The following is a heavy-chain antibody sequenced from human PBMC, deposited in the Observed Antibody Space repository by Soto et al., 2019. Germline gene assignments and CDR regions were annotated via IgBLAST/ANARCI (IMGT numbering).Heavy chain of an antibody. CDR1: GGSISSGGYY. CDR2: IYYSGST. D-gene: IGHD6-13*01. CDR3: ARYSSSSSWFDP. V-gene: IGHV4-31*03. J-gene: IGHJ5*02. Sequence: SETLSLTCTVSGGSISSGGYYWSWIRQHPGKGLEWIGCIYYSGSTYYNPSLKSRVTISVDTSKNQFSLKLSSVTAADTAVYYCARYSSSSSWFDPWSQGTLVTVSS.